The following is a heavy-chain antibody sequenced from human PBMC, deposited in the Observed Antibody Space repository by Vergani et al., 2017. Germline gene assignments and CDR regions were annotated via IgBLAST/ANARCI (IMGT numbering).Heavy chain of an antibody. J-gene: IGHJ6*02. D-gene: IGHD2-2*01. Sequence: EVQLVESGGGLVQPGGSLRLSCAASGFTVSSNYMSWVRQAPGKGLEWVSVIYSGGSTDYADSVKGRVTISRDNSKNTLYLQMNRLRAEDTAVYYCARAYCSSTSCHPYYYGMDVWGQGTRVIVSS. CDR3: ARAYCSSTSCHPYYYGMDV. CDR1: GFTVSSNY. V-gene: IGHV3-66*02. CDR2: IYSGGST.